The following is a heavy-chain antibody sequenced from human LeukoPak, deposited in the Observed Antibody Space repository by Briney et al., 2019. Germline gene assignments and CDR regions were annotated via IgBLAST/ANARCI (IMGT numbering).Heavy chain of an antibody. J-gene: IGHJ5*02. V-gene: IGHV4-30-4*01. D-gene: IGHD3-22*01. CDR1: GGSISSGDYY. CDR2: INHSGST. Sequence: SQTLSLTCTVSGGSISSGDYYWSWIRQPPGKGLEWIGEINHSGSTNYNPSLKSRVTISVDTSKNQFSLKLSSVTAADTAVYYCARVGREYYYYDSSGYYRGFDPWGQGTLVTVSS. CDR3: ARVGREYYYYDSSGYYRGFDP.